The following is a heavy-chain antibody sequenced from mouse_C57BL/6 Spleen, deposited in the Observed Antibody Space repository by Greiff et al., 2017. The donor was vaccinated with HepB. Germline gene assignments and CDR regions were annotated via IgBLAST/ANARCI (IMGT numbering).Heavy chain of an antibody. CDR2: ISDGGSYT. CDR3: ARERKGGEAMDY. D-gene: IGHD1-3*01. V-gene: IGHV5-4*01. Sequence: DVMLVESGGGLVKPGGSLKLSCAASGFTFSSYAMSWVRQTPEKRLEWVATISDGGSYTYYPDNVKGRFTISRDNAKNNLYLQMSHLKSEDTAMYYCARERKGGEAMDYWGQGTSVTVSS. CDR1: GFTFSSYA. J-gene: IGHJ4*01.